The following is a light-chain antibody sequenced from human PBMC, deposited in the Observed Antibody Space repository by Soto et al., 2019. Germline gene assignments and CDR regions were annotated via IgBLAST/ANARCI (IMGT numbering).Light chain of an antibody. CDR1: SSNIGRNF. CDR3: GAWDSSLSVVL. CDR2: DNN. J-gene: IGLJ2*01. Sequence: QSVLTQPPSVSAAPGQKVTISCSGSSSNIGRNFVSWYQQLPGTAPKLLIYDNNKRPSGIPDRFSGSKSGTSATLGITGLQTGEEADYYCGAWDSSLSVVLFGGGTKLTVL. V-gene: IGLV1-51*01.